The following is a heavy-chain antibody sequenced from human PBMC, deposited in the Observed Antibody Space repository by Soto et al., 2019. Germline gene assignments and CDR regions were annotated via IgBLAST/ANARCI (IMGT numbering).Heavy chain of an antibody. CDR3: ARAGRANWNFDY. CDR2: INCNSGGT. Sequence: ASVKVSFKATGYTFSDTYMHWVRQAPGQGLEWMGWINCNSGGTNYAQRFQGRVTVTRDTSINTAYMELSRLRSDDTAVYYCARAGRANWNFDYWGQGTLVTVSS. V-gene: IGHV1-2*02. J-gene: IGHJ4*02. CDR1: GYTFSDTY. D-gene: IGHD1-20*01.